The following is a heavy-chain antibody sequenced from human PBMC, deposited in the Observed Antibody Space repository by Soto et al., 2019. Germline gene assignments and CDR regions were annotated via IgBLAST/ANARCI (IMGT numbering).Heavy chain of an antibody. CDR1: GLTFSDHY. CDR3: ARAPYFGSGTYYYYALDV. CDR2: ISSSAGTI. Sequence: QVQLVESGGGLVKPGGSLRLSCAASGLTFSDHYMTWIRQAPGKGLEWISYISSSAGTIYYADSVKGRFTISRDNAKDAPFSQIDNPRAEDTAVYYCARAPYFGSGTYYYYALDVWGQGTTVTVSS. J-gene: IGHJ6*02. D-gene: IGHD3-10*01. V-gene: IGHV3-11*01.